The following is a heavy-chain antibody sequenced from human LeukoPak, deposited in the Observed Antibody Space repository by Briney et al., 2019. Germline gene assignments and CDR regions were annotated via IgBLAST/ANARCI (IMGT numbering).Heavy chain of an antibody. CDR2: ISGRGGST. V-gene: IGHV3-23*01. J-gene: IGHJ6*02. CDR1: GFTFSSYA. Sequence: GGSLRLSCAASGFTFSSYAMSWVRQAPGKGLEWVSAISGRGGSTYYADSVRGRFTISRDNSKNTLYLQMNSLRAEHTAVYYCAKDRHLSSSGWYHYYYGMDVWGQGTTVTVSS. D-gene: IGHD6-19*01. CDR3: AKDRHLSSSGWYHYYYGMDV.